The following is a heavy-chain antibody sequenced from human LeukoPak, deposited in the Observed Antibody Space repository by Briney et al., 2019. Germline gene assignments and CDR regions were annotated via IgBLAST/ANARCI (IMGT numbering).Heavy chain of an antibody. D-gene: IGHD6-13*01. J-gene: IGHJ4*02. V-gene: IGHV1-18*01. CDR2: ISAYNGNT. CDR1: GYTFTSYG. CDR3: AREGRRAAAGTLGY. Sequence: ASVRVSCTASGYTFTSYGISWVRQAPGQGLEWMGWISAYNGNTNYAQKLQGRVTMTTDTSTSTAYMELRSLRSDDTAVYYCAREGRRAAAGTLGYWGQGTLVTVSS.